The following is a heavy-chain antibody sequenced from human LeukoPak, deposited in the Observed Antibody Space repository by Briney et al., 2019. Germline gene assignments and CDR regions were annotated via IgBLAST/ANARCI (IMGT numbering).Heavy chain of an antibody. D-gene: IGHD5-24*01. J-gene: IGHJ4*02. CDR3: AREFSEMDTTPPDY. V-gene: IGHV1-2*06. Sequence: ASVKVSCKASGYTFTGYYMRWVRQAPGQGLEWMGRINPNSGGTNYAQKFQGRVTMTRDTSISTAYMELSRLRSDDTAVYYCAREFSEMDTTPPDYWGQGTLVTVSS. CDR2: INPNSGGT. CDR1: GYTFTGYY.